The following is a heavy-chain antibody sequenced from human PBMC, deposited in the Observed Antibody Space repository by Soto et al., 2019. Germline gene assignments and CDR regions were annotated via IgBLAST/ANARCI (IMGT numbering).Heavy chain of an antibody. Sequence: PSETMSLTCAVYGGSFSGYYWSWIRQPPGKGLEWIGEINHSGSTNYNPSLKSRVTISVDTSKNQFSLKLSSVTAADTAVYYCARAVAGDNWFDPWGQGTLVTVSS. CDR1: GGSFSGYY. CDR2: INHSGST. CDR3: ARAVAGDNWFDP. J-gene: IGHJ5*02. D-gene: IGHD6-19*01. V-gene: IGHV4-34*01.